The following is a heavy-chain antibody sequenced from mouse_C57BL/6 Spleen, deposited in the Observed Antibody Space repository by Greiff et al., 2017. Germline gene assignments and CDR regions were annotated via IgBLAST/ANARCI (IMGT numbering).Heavy chain of an antibody. Sequence: EVQGVESGGGLVKPGGSLKLSCAASGFTFSDYGMHWVRQAPEKGLEWVAYISSGSSTIYYADTVKGRFTISRDNAKNTLFLQMTSLRSEDTAMYYCARKNYYGSSFGHAMDYWGQGTSVTVSS. CDR2: ISSGSSTI. CDR3: ARKNYYGSSFGHAMDY. V-gene: IGHV5-17*01. D-gene: IGHD1-1*01. CDR1: GFTFSDYG. J-gene: IGHJ4*01.